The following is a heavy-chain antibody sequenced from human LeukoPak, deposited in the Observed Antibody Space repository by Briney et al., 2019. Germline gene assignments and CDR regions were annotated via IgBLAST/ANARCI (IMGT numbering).Heavy chain of an antibody. CDR1: GGFVSSSSYY. D-gene: IGHD1-7*01. V-gene: IGHV4-39*01. J-gene: IGHJ4*02. CDR2: IYYSGST. Sequence: SETLSLTCIVSGGFVSSSSYYWGWIRQPPGKGLEYIGSIYYSGSTYYNPSLKSRLTISVDTSKNQFSLKLSSVTAADTAVYYCARQGENYSSFDYWGQGTLVTVSS. CDR3: ARQGENYSSFDY.